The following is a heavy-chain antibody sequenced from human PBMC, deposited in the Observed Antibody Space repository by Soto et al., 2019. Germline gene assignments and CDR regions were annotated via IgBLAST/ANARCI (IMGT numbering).Heavy chain of an antibody. J-gene: IGHJ4*02. CDR2: IYYSGST. CDR3: ARSLHLLRSLEPYYFDY. V-gene: IGHV4-31*03. CDR1: GGSISSGGYY. Sequence: SETLSLTCTVSGGSISSGGYYWSRIRQHPGKGLEWIGYIYYSGSTYYNPSLKSRVTISVDTSKNQFSLKLSSVTAADTAVYYCARSLHLLRSLEPYYFDYWGQGTLVTVS. D-gene: IGHD3-3*01.